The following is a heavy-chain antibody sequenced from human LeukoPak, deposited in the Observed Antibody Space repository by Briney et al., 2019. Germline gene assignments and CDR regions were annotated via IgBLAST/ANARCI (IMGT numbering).Heavy chain of an antibody. V-gene: IGHV4-34*01. J-gene: IGHJ4*02. CDR1: GGSFSGYY. CDR3: ARGIWGNDY. CDR2: INHSGST. D-gene: IGHD3-16*01. Sequence: SETLSLTCAVYGGSFSGYYWSWIRQPPGKGLEWIGEINHSGSTNYNPSLKSRVTISVDTSKNRFSLKLSSVTAADTAVYYCARGIWGNDYWGQGTLVTVSS.